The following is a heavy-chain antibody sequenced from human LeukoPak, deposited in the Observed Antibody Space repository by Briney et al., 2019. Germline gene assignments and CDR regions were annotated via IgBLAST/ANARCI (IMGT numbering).Heavy chain of an antibody. CDR1: GGSFSGYY. CDR2: INHSGST. CDR3: ARRRVPNIQTLFDY. V-gene: IGHV4-34*01. D-gene: IGHD1-1*01. Sequence: PSETLSLTCAVYGGSFSGYYWSWIRQPPGKGLEWIGEINHSGSTNYNPSLKSRVTISVDTSKNQFSLKLSSVTAADTAVYYCARRRVPNIQTLFDYWGQGTLVTVSS. J-gene: IGHJ4*02.